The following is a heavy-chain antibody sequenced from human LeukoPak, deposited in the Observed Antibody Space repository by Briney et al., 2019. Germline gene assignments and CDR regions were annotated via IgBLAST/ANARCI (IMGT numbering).Heavy chain of an antibody. Sequence: PTETLSLTCTVSGGSISSYYWSWIRQPPGKGLEWIGYIYYSGSTNYNPSLKSRVTISVDTSKNQFSLKLSSVTAADTAVYYCARDAEDTMIVVSRQGYFDLWGRGTLVTVSS. CDR3: ARDAEDTMIVVSRQGYFDL. D-gene: IGHD3-22*01. CDR2: IYYSGST. CDR1: GGSISSYY. V-gene: IGHV4-59*01. J-gene: IGHJ2*01.